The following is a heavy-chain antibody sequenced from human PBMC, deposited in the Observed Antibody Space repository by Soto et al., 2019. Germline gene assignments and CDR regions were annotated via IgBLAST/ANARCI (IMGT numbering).Heavy chain of an antibody. D-gene: IGHD6-6*01. J-gene: IGHJ4*02. CDR3: ARVGGVAARTFDY. CDR2: KSSDGSKT. CDR1: GFNFRSYG. Sequence: PGGSLRLSCAASGFNFRSYGMHWVRQAPGKGLEWVTSKSSDGSKTYYADSVRGRFTVSRDNFKNTIYLQMNSLRVEDTALYYCARVGGVAARTFDYWGQGTLVTVSS. V-gene: IGHV3-30-3*01.